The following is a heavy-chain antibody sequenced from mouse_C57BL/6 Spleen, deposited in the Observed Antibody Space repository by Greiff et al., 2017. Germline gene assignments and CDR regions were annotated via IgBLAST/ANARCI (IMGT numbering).Heavy chain of an antibody. CDR2: IDPNSGGT. V-gene: IGHV1-72*01. CDR1: GYTFTSYW. D-gene: IGHD1-1*01. CDR3: ARLNYYGSSPTAWFAY. J-gene: IGHJ3*01. Sequence: QVQLKQPGAELVKPGASVKLSCKASGYTFTSYWMHWVKQRPGRGLEWIGRIDPNSGGTKYNEKFKSKATLTVDKPSSTAYMQLSSLTSEDSAVYYCARLNYYGSSPTAWFAYWGQGTLVTVSA.